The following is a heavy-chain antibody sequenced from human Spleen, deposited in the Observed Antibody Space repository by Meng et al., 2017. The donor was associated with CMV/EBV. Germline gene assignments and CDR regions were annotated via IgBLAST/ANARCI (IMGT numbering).Heavy chain of an antibody. CDR2: IRDKANNYMT. J-gene: IGHJ4*02. Sequence: CAASGVTFNYSYIPWVRQAPGKGLEWVGRIRDKANNYMTEYAASVKGKFTISRDDSKNSVYLQMNSLQTEDTAVYFCAIDGGGYCSSWGQGTLVTVSS. CDR3: AIDGGGYCSS. D-gene: IGHD6-13*01. CDR1: GVTFNYSY. V-gene: IGHV3-72*01.